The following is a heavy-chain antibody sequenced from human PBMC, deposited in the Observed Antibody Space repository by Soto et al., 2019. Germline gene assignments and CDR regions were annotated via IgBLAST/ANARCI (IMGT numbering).Heavy chain of an antibody. CDR2: IYHSGST. CDR3: ARQYREGSSGYYYFDY. CDR1: GGSISSGGYS. D-gene: IGHD3-22*01. J-gene: IGHJ4*02. V-gene: IGHV4-30-2*01. Sequence: PSETLSLTCAVSGGSISSGGYSWSWIRQPPGKGLEWIGYIYHSGSTYYNPSLKSRVTISVDRSKNQFSLKLSSVTAADTAVYYCARQYREGSSGYYYFDYWGQGTLVTVSS.